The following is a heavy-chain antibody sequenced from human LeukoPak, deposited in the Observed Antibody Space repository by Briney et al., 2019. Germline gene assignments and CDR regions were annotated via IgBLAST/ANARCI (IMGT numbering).Heavy chain of an antibody. J-gene: IGHJ4*02. Sequence: SETLSLTCTVSGGSISSSSCYWGWIRQPPGKGLEWIGSIYYSGSTYYNPSLKSRVTISVDTSKNQFSLKLSSVTAADTAVYYCASRNYDFWSGYYTFRFDYWGQGTLVTVSS. D-gene: IGHD3-3*01. V-gene: IGHV4-39*01. CDR3: ASRNYDFWSGYYTFRFDY. CDR2: IYYSGST. CDR1: GGSISSSSCY.